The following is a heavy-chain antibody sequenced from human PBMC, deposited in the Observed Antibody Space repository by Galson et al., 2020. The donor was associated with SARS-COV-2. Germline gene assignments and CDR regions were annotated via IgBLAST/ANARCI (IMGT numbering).Heavy chain of an antibody. CDR3: ASGDHHYYDYYGMDV. V-gene: IGHV3-21*01. CDR2: ISSSSSYI. CDR1: GFTFSSYS. Sequence: GGSLRLSCAASGFTFSSYSMNWVRQAPGKGLEWVSSISSSSSYIYYADSAKGRFTISRDNAKNSLYLQMNSLRAEDTAVYYCASGDHHYYDYYGMDVWGQGTTVTVSS. J-gene: IGHJ6*02.